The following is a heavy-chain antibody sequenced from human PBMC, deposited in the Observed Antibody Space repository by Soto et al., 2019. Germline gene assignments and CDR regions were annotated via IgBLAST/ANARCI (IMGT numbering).Heavy chain of an antibody. CDR3: AKDRAAAGRYLGVVGFYP. CDR1: RFTFSNSRFPFSTNS. Sequence: GGSLRLSCVAFRFTFSNSRFPFSTNSMHWVRQAPDKGLEWVAAISFDGKSAFYADSVRDRFTISRDNSKSTLFLQMNSLRAEDTAVYYCAKDRAAAGRYLGVVGFYPCGQGTLVTVSS. J-gene: IGHJ5*02. D-gene: IGHD6-13*01. V-gene: IGHV3-30*04. CDR2: ISFDGKSA.